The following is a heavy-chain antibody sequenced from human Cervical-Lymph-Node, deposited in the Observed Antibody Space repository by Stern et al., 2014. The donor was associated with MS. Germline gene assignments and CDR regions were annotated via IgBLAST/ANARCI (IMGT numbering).Heavy chain of an antibody. CDR3: ARQRYFDY. V-gene: IGHV5-51*01. CDR1: GYTFTSYW. CDR2: IFPGGSAI. J-gene: IGHJ4*02. Sequence: DQLVQSGPEVKRPGESLKISCQASGYTFTSYWIGWVRQMPGKGLEWIAIIFPGGSAIRYSPSFQGQVTISADKSSSTAYFQWNNLKASDTAIYYCARQRYFDYWGQGTLVTVSS.